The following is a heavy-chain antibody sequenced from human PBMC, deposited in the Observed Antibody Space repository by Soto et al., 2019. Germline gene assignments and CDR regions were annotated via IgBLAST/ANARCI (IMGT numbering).Heavy chain of an antibody. CDR2: IYSGGST. CDR1: GFTVSSNY. Sequence: EVQLVETGGGLIQPGGSLRLSCAASGFTVSSNYMSWVRQAPGKGLEWVSVIYSGGSTYYADSVKGRFTISRDNSKNTVYLQMNSLRAEDTAVYYCARVTYYYDSSDAFDIWGQGTMVTVSS. V-gene: IGHV3-53*02. D-gene: IGHD3-22*01. J-gene: IGHJ3*02. CDR3: ARVTYYYDSSDAFDI.